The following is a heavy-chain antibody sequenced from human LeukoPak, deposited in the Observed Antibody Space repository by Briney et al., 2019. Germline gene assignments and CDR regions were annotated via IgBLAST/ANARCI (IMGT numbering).Heavy chain of an antibody. J-gene: IGHJ4*02. CDR2: IYHSGST. CDR3: ARVTGYRIEDYFDY. Sequence: PSETLSLTCAVSGGSISSSNWWSWVRQPPGKGLEWIGEIYHSGSTNYNPSLKSRVTISVDKSKNQFSLKLSSVTAADTAVYYCARVTGYRIEDYFDYWGQGTLVTVSS. D-gene: IGHD6-13*01. V-gene: IGHV4-4*02. CDR1: GGSISSSNW.